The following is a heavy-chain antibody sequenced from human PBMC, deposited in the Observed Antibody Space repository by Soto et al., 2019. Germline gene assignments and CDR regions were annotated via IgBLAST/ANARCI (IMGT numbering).Heavy chain of an antibody. V-gene: IGHV4-4*07. D-gene: IGHD7-27*01. J-gene: IGHJ6*02. CDR3: ARDQGPFLTPGRYGMDV. CDR2: IYTGGST. Sequence: AETLSLTCTVSGGSVSSYYWSWIRQTAGKGLEWIGRIYTGGSTNYNPPLKSRVTKSVDTSKNQFSLKQSSGTAADTAVYYCARDQGPFLTPGRYGMDVCGQGTTVT. CDR1: GGSVSSYY.